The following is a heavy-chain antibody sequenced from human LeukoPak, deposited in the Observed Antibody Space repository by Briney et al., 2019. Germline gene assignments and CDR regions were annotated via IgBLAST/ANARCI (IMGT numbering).Heavy chain of an antibody. V-gene: IGHV4-39*01. CDR1: GGSISSSSYY. CDR3: ARHGSIATGAFTH. J-gene: IGHJ4*02. D-gene: IGHD6-13*01. CDR2: IYYSGSS. Sequence: SETLSLTCTVSGGSISSSSYYWGWIRQPPGKGLEWIGSIYYSGSSYYNPSLKSRVTISVDTSKNQFSLKLGSVTAADTAVYYCARHGSIATGAFTHWGQGTLVTVSS.